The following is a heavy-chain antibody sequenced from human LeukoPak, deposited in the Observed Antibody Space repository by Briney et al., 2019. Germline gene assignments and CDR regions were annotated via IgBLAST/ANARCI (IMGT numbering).Heavy chain of an antibody. CDR3: AKAAYTTSWFPVHY. D-gene: IGHD6-13*01. CDR2: ISSSGSTI. Sequence: GGSLRLSCAASGFTFSDYYMSWIRQAPGKGLEWVSYISSSGSTIYYADSVKGRFTISRDNAKNSLYLQMNSLRAEDTAVYYCAKAAYTTSWFPVHYWGQGTLVTVSS. V-gene: IGHV3-11*01. CDR1: GFTFSDYY. J-gene: IGHJ4*02.